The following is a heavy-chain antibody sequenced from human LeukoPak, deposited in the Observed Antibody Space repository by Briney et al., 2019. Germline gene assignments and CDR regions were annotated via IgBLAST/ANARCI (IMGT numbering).Heavy chain of an antibody. V-gene: IGHV3-23*01. CDR1: GFTFRTYA. D-gene: IGHD5-24*01. Sequence: GGSLRLSCAASGFTFRTYAMNWVRQAPGKGLEWVSVITGDGKIIYYADSVKGRFSISRGNSRNTLYLQMNSLRAEDTATYYCTKDRQPDGLYNFDYWGQGTQVSVSS. CDR3: TKDRQPDGLYNFDY. J-gene: IGHJ4*02. CDR2: ITGDGKII.